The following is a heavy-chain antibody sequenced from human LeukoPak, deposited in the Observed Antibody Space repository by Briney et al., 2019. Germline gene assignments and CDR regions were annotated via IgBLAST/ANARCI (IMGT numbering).Heavy chain of an antibody. D-gene: IGHD3-16*01. J-gene: IGHJ4*02. CDR2: ISAYNGNT. Sequence: ASVKVSCKASGYTFTSYGISWVRQAPGQGLEWMGWISAYNGNTNYAQKLQGRVTMTTDTSTSTAYMELRSLRSDDTAVYYCARDPTRATYYDYVWGSFVTPRFDYWGQGTLVTVSS. CDR1: GYTFTSYG. CDR3: ARDPTRATYYDYVWGSFVTPRFDY. V-gene: IGHV1-18*01.